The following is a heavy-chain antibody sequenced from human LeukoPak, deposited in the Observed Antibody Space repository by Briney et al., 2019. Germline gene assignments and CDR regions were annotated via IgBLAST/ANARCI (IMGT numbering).Heavy chain of an antibody. CDR1: GGSISSSNYY. CDR3: ARGYSYGWVWAFDI. J-gene: IGHJ3*02. D-gene: IGHD5-18*01. V-gene: IGHV4-39*07. CDR2: IYYSGTT. Sequence: SETLSLTCTVSGGSISSSNYYWGWIRQPPGKGLEWIGSIYYSGTTYYNPSLKSRVTISVDTSRNQFSLKLSSVTAADTAVYYCARGYSYGWVWAFDIWGQGTMVTVSS.